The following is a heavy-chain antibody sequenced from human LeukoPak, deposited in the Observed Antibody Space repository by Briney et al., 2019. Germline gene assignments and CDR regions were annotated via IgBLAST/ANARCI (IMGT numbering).Heavy chain of an antibody. J-gene: IGHJ3*02. CDR3: ARDHSYGFDAFDI. CDR2: IYYSGST. Sequence: SETLSLTCTVSGGSISSYYWSWIRQPPGKGLEWIGYIYYSGSTNYNPSLKSRVTISVDTSKNQFSLKLSSVTAADTAVYYCARDHSYGFDAFDIWGQGTMVTVSS. D-gene: IGHD5-18*01. V-gene: IGHV4-59*01. CDR1: GGSISSYY.